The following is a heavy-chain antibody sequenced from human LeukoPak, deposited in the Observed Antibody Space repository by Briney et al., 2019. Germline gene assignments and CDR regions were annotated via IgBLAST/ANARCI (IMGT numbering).Heavy chain of an antibody. CDR1: GFMFSSNW. V-gene: IGHV3-7*03. J-gene: IGHJ4*02. Sequence: GGSLRLSCTASGFMFSSNWMSWVRLAPGKGLEWVANIKEDGTETNYVDSVKGRFTISRDNAKNSLYLQMNSLRVEDTAVYYCAKEGRSLQTYWGQGTLVTVSS. D-gene: IGHD5-24*01. CDR2: IKEDGTET. CDR3: AKEGRSLQTY.